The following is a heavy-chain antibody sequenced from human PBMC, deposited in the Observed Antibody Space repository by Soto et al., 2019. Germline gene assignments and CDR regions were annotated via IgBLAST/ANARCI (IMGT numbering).Heavy chain of an antibody. CDR3: ARDPSLDYYDSSGPDP. CDR1: GYSFSSCA. Sequence: ASMKVYCNVPGYSFSSCAIHWVRQAPGQRLEWMGWINAGNGNTKYSQKFQGRVTITRDTSASTAYMELSSLRSEDTAVYYCARDPSLDYYDSSGPDPWGQGTLVTVSS. D-gene: IGHD3-22*01. V-gene: IGHV1-3*01. CDR2: INAGNGNT. J-gene: IGHJ5*02.